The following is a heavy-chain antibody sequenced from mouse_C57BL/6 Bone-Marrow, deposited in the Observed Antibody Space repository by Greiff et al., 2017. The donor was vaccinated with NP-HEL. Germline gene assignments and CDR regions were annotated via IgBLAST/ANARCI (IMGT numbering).Heavy chain of an antibody. J-gene: IGHJ1*03. CDR1: GYTFTEYT. Sequence: QVQLKESGAELAKPGASVKLSCKASGYTFTEYTIHWVKQRSGQGLEWIGWFYPGSGSIKYNEKFKDKATLTADKSSSTVYMELSRLTSEDSAVYFCARHVYDYPSVWYFDVWGTGTTVTVSS. V-gene: IGHV1-62-2*01. CDR2: FYPGSGSI. CDR3: ARHVYDYPSVWYFDV. D-gene: IGHD2-4*01.